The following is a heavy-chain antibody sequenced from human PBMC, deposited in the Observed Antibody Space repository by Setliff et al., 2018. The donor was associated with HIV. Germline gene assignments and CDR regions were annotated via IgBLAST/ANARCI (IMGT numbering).Heavy chain of an antibody. D-gene: IGHD1-26*01. Sequence: PGGSLRLSCATSGLTFDDYALHWVRQAPGKGLEWVSGIKWSTNRIRYADSVKGRFTISRDSAKNFLYLQMNSLTTEDTALYYCAKEAVSGTYFGSGFDYWGQGTLVTVSS. V-gene: IGHV3-9*01. J-gene: IGHJ4*02. CDR1: GLTFDDYA. CDR2: IKWSTNRI. CDR3: AKEAVSGTYFGSGFDY.